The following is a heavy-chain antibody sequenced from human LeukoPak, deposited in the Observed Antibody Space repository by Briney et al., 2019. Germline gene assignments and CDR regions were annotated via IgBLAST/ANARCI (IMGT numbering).Heavy chain of an antibody. V-gene: IGHV4-34*01. CDR1: GGSFSGYY. J-gene: IGHJ4*02. CDR3: ARGLPYYYGSGSYRKPFDY. Sequence: SETLSLTCAVYGGSFSGYYWSRIRQPPGKGLEWIGEINHSGSTNYNPSLKSRVTISVDTSKNQFSLKLSSVTAADTAVYYCARGLPYYYGSGSYRKPFDYWGQGTLVTVSS. CDR2: INHSGST. D-gene: IGHD3-10*01.